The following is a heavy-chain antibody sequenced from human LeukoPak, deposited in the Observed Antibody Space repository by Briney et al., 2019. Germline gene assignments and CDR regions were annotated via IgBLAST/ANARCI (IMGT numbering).Heavy chain of an antibody. V-gene: IGHV3-23*01. CDR1: GFTFSSYA. D-gene: IGHD3-9*01. Sequence: PGGSLRLSCAASGFTFSSYAMSWVRQAPGKGVEWGSAISGSGGSTYHADSVKGRFTISRANSKNTLYLQMNSLRAEDTAVYYCAKGSSVRLVAPGGGDYSYYYYMDVWCKGTTVTVSS. CDR3: AKGSSVRLVAPGGGDYSYYYYMDV. J-gene: IGHJ6*03. CDR2: ISGSGGST.